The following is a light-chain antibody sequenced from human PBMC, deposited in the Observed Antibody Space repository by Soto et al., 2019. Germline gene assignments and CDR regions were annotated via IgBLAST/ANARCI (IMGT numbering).Light chain of an antibody. V-gene: IGKV3-15*01. J-gene: IGKJ5*01. CDR1: QSVSSN. CDR2: GAS. CDR3: QQRSNWPPIT. Sequence: EIVMTQSPSTLSVSPGERATLSCMASQSVSSNLAWYQQKPGQSPRLLIYGASTRATGIPARFSGSGSGTEFTLTISSLQSEDFGLYYCQQRSNWPPITFGQGTRLEI.